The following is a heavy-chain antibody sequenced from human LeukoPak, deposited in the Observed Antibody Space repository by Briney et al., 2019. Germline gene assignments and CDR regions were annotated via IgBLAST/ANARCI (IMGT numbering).Heavy chain of an antibody. D-gene: IGHD3-22*01. V-gene: IGHV3-21*04. CDR1: GFTFSSYS. CDR3: AKSPVAIMIVVVPYGMDV. CDR2: ISSSSSYI. J-gene: IGHJ6*02. Sequence: GGSLRLSCAASGFTFSSYSTNWVRQAPGKGLEWVSSISSSSSYIYYADSVKGRFTISRDNAKNSLYLQMNSLRAEDTAVYYCAKSPVAIMIVVVPYGMDVWGQGTTVTVSS.